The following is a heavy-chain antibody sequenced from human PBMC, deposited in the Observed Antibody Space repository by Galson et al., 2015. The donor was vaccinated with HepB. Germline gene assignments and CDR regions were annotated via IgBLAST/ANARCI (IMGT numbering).Heavy chain of an antibody. CDR1: GFTFSGSA. D-gene: IGHD4-17*01. V-gene: IGHV3-73*01. CDR2: IRSKANSYAT. Sequence: SLRLSCAASGFTFSGSAMHWVRQASGKGLEWVGRIRSKANSYATAYAASVKGRFTISRDDPKNTAYLQMNSLKTEDTAVYYCTRQGDYGDYGISIDYWGQGTLVTVSS. CDR3: TRQGDYGDYGISIDY. J-gene: IGHJ4*02.